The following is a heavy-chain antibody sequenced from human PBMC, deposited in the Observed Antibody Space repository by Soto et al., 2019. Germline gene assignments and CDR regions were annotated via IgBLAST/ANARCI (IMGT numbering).Heavy chain of an antibody. CDR1: GYTFTSYG. J-gene: IGHJ4*02. CDR2: ISAYNGNT. V-gene: IGHV1-18*04. D-gene: IGHD1-26*01. CDR3: ARGGRWGGATAFTGIDY. Sequence: VASVKVSCKASGYTFTSYGISWVRQAPGQGLEWMRWISAYNGNTNYAQKLQGRVTMTTDTSTSTAYMELRSLRSDDTAVYYCARGGRWGGATAFTGIDYWGQGTPVPVYS.